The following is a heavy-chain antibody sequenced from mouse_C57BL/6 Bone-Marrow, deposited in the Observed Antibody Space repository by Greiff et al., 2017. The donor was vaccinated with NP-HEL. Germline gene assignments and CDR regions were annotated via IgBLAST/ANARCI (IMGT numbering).Heavy chain of an antibody. D-gene: IGHD2-4*01. CDR3: ARGGIYYDYAWFAY. V-gene: IGHV1-54*01. CDR1: GYAFTNYL. J-gene: IGHJ3*01. CDR2: INPGSGGT. Sequence: QVQLQQSGAELVRPGTSVKVSCKASGYAFTNYLIEWVKQRPGQGLEWIGVINPGSGGTNYNEKFKGKAPLTADKSSSTAYMQLSSLTSEDSAVYFCARGGIYYDYAWFAYWGQGTLVTVSA.